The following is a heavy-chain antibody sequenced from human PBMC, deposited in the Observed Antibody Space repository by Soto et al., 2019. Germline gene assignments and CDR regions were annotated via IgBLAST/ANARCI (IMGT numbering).Heavy chain of an antibody. CDR1: GGSFSGYY. CDR3: RGDRSYDTTYYYYGMDV. J-gene: IGHJ6*02. D-gene: IGHD5-12*01. Sequence: SETLSLTCAVYGGSFSGYYWSWIRQPPGKRLEWIGEINHSGSTNYNPSLKSRVTISVDTSKNQFSLKLSSVTAADTAVYYCRGDRSYDTTYYYYGMDVWGQGTTVTVSS. CDR2: INHSGST. V-gene: IGHV4-34*01.